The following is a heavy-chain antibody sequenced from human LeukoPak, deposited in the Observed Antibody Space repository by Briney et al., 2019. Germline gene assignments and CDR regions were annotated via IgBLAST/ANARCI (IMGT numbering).Heavy chain of an antibody. J-gene: IGHJ3*01. CDR3: ARRGAVGDAFDR. D-gene: IGHD1-26*01. CDR2: ITTYNGSP. V-gene: IGHV1-18*01. Sequence: ASVKVSCKTSWDDFTRYDITWVRLAPGQGLAWMGWITTYNGSPKYAQKFAGRVTMTRDTSTTTGYMELKSLTYDDTAVYFCARRGAVGDAFDRWGQGTLVTVSS. CDR1: WDDFTRYD.